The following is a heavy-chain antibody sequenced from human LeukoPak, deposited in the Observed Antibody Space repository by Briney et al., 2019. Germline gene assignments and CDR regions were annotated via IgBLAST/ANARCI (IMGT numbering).Heavy chain of an antibody. Sequence: SETLSLTCTVSGGSISSYYWSWIRQPPGKGLEWIGYIYYSGSANYNPSLKSRVTISVDTSKNQFSLKLSSVTAADTAVYYCARERFQLLSDAFDIWGQGTMVTVSS. CDR2: IYYSGSA. J-gene: IGHJ3*02. CDR3: ARERFQLLSDAFDI. CDR1: GGSISSYY. V-gene: IGHV4-59*01. D-gene: IGHD2-2*01.